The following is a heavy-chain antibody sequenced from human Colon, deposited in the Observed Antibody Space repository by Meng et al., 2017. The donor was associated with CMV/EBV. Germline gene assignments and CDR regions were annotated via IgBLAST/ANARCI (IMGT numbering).Heavy chain of an antibody. J-gene: IGHJ6*02. CDR2: MNPNSGNT. V-gene: IGHV1-8*01. CDR3: ARVVCSSTSCYWGYDYYGMDV. Sequence: SVTVSCKASGYTFTSYDIHWVRQATGQGLEGMGWMNPNSGNTGYAQKFQGRVTMTRNTTISTAYMELSGLRSEDTAGYYCARVVCSSTSCYWGYDYYGMDVWGQGTTVTVSS. CDR1: GYTFTSYD. D-gene: IGHD2-2*01.